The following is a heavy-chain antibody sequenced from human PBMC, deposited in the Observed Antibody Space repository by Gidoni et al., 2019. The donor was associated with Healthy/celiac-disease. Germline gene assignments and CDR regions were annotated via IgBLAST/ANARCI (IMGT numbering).Heavy chain of an antibody. V-gene: IGHV3-23*01. Sequence: EVQLLESGGGLVQPGGSLSLSCAASGFTFSSYAMSWVRQAPGKGLEWVSAISGSGGSTYYADSVKGRFTISRDNSKNTLYLQMNSLRAEDTAVYYCAKDSDPGIAVAGVDYWGQGTLVTVSS. D-gene: IGHD6-19*01. CDR2: ISGSGGST. CDR3: AKDSDPGIAVAGVDY. J-gene: IGHJ4*02. CDR1: GFTFSSYA.